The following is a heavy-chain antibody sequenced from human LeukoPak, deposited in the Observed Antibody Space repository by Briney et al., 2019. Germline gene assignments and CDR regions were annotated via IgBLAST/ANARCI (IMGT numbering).Heavy chain of an antibody. Sequence: PSETLSLTCGVSGGFISRSNWWSWVRQSPGKGLEWIGGIYRSGSTNYNPSLKSRVTISTDNSKNEFTLKLNSVTAADTAVYYCARAGSYALEYWGRGTLVTVSS. CDR2: IYRSGST. CDR1: GGFISRSNW. J-gene: IGHJ4*02. CDR3: ARAGSYALEY. D-gene: IGHD3-10*01. V-gene: IGHV4-4*02.